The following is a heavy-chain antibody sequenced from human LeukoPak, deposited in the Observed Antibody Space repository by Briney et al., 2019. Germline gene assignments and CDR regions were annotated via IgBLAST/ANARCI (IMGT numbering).Heavy chain of an antibody. J-gene: IGHJ4*02. CDR2: ISSSGSTI. Sequence: LSLTCAVSGGSIRSSSSYWAWIRQPPGKGLEWVSYISSSGSTIYYADSVKGRFTISRDNAKNSLYLQMNSLRAEDTAVYYCARDEGLLRQQLAYFDYWGQGTLVTVSS. CDR1: GGSIRSSSSY. V-gene: IGHV3-11*01. D-gene: IGHD6-13*01. CDR3: ARDEGLLRQQLAYFDY.